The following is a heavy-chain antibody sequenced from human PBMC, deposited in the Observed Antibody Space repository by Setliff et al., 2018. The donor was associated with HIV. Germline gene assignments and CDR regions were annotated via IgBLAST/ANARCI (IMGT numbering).Heavy chain of an antibody. CDR1: GGTLSSYA. D-gene: IGHD2-2*02. V-gene: IGHV1-69*05. Sequence: ASVKVSCKASGGTLSSYAISWVRQAPGQGLEWMGRIIPISGTANNAQKIQGRVTITRDTSASTAYMELSSLRSEDTAVYYCARDRRPAGINYGYGYLDDWGQGTLVTVSS. CDR3: ARDRRPAGINYGYGYLDD. J-gene: IGHJ4*02. CDR2: IIPISGTA.